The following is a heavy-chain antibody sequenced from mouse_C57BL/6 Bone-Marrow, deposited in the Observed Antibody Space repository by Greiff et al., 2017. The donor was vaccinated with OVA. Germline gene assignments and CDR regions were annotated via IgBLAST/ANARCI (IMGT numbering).Heavy chain of an antibody. CDR3: ARCPPYYAMDY. CDR2: IYPGDGDT. J-gene: IGHJ4*01. CDR1: GYAFSSSW. V-gene: IGHV1-82*01. Sequence: QVQLKESGPELVKPGASVKISCKASGYAFSSSWMNWVKQRPGKGLEWIGRIYPGDGDTNSHGMFKGKATLTADKSYSTANMQLSSPTSEDAAVYVCARCPPYYAMDYWGQGTAVTVSS.